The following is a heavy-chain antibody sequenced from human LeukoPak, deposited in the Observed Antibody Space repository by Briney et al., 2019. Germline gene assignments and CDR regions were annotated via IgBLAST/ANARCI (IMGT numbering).Heavy chain of an antibody. CDR3: ARGPMVRGVIRHNWFDP. J-gene: IGHJ5*02. CDR1: GYTFTSYG. CDR2: MNPNSGNT. V-gene: IGHV1-8*02. D-gene: IGHD3-10*01. Sequence: ASVKVSCKASGYTFTSYGISWVRQATGQGLEWMGWMNPNSGNTGYAQKFQGRVTMTRNTSISTAYMELSSLRSEDTAVYYCARGPMVRGVIRHNWFDPWGQGTLVTVSS.